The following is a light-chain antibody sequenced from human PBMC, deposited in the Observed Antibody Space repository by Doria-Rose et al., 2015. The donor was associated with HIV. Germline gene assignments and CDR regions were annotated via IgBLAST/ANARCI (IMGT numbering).Light chain of an antibody. J-gene: IGKJ3*01. Sequence: QSPSSLSASVGDRVTITCRASQSISTYLNWYQHKPGKAPKLLIYAASTLQSGVPSRLSGSGSGTDFTLTISSLRPEDFATYYCQQSYSLFTFGPGTNVDIK. V-gene: IGKV1-39*01. CDR1: QSISTY. CDR3: QQSYSLFT. CDR2: AAS.